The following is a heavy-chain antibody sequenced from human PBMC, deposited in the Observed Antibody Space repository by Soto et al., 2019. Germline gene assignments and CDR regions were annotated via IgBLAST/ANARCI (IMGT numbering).Heavy chain of an antibody. D-gene: IGHD3-9*01. V-gene: IGHV1-18*01. CDR2: ISAYNGNT. CDR3: ARDGAYYDILTGYGGELDY. Sequence: QVQLVQSGAEVKKPGASVKVSCKASGYTFTSYGISWVRQAPGQGLEWMGWISAYNGNTNYAQKLQGRVTMTTDTXXSXAXXELRSLRSDDTDVYYCARDGAYYDILTGYGGELDYWGQGTLVTVSS. J-gene: IGHJ4*02. CDR1: GYTFTSYG.